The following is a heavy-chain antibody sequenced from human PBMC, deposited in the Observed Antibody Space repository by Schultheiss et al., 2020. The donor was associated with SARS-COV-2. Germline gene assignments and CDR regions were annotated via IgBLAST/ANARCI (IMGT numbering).Heavy chain of an antibody. V-gene: IGHV3-23*01. D-gene: IGHD3-3*01. CDR3: ASGGFLEWLFENWFDP. CDR2: ISGSGGST. Sequence: GGSLRLSCAASGFTFSSYAMSWVRQAPGKGLEWVSAISGSGGSTYYADSVKGRFTISRDNSKNTLYLQMNSLRAEDTAVYYCASGGFLEWLFENWFDPWGQGTLVTVSS. J-gene: IGHJ5*02. CDR1: GFTFSSYA.